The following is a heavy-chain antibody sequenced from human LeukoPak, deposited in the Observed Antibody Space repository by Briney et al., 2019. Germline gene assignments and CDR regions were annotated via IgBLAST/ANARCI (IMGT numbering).Heavy chain of an antibody. V-gene: IGHV3-21*01. Sequence: PGGSLRLSCAASGFTFSSYSMNWFRQAPGKGLEWVSSISSSSSYIYYADSVKGRFTISRDNAKNSLYLQMNSLRAEDTAAYYCARRDSSGYYYRFDYWGQGTLVTVSS. CDR2: ISSSSSYI. D-gene: IGHD3-22*01. CDR1: GFTFSSYS. J-gene: IGHJ4*02. CDR3: ARRDSSGYYYRFDY.